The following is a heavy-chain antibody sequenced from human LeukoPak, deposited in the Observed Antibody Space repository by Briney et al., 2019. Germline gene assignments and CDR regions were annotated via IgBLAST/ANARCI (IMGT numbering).Heavy chain of an antibody. D-gene: IGHD6-19*01. CDR1: GFTFSSHD. J-gene: IGHJ4*02. CDR3: ARSKSYSSGWTDFDC. Sequence: GGSLRLSCAASGFTFSSHDMHWVRQPTGKGLEWVSVIGAAGNTYYTDSVKGRFTISRENAKNSLYLQMDNLRAEDTAVYYCARSKSYSSGWTDFDCWGQGTLVTVSS. V-gene: IGHV3-13*01. CDR2: IGAAGNT.